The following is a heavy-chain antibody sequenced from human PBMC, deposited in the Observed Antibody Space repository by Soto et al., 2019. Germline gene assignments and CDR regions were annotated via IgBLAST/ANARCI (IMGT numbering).Heavy chain of an antibody. CDR3: ARGRYYGSGSLHIHFDY. V-gene: IGHV3-30-3*01. CDR1: GFTFSSYA. D-gene: IGHD3-10*01. J-gene: IGHJ4*02. Sequence: GGSLRLSCAASGFTFSSYAMHWVRQAPGKGLEWVAVISYDGSNKYYADSVKGRFTISRDNSKNTLYLQMNSLRAEDTAVYYCARGRYYGSGSLHIHFDYWGQGTLVTVSS. CDR2: ISYDGSNK.